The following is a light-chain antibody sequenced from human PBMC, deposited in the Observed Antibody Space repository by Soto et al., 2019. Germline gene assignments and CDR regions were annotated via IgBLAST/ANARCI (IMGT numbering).Light chain of an antibody. Sequence: EIVLTQSPATLSLSPGERATLSCRASQSVTTFLAWYQQKPCQAPRLFISDASDMATGIPARFSGSGSGTEFTLTISSLESEEFAVYYCRQQSTWPWTFGQWTKVEI. CDR3: RQQSTWPWT. CDR2: DAS. J-gene: IGKJ1*01. CDR1: QSVTTF. V-gene: IGKV3-11*01.